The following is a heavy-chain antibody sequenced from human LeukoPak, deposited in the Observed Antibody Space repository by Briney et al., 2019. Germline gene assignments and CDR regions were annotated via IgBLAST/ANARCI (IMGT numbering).Heavy chain of an antibody. CDR1: GFSFSSYG. CDR2: IRYDGSNK. CDR3: ARRGDY. J-gene: IGHJ4*02. D-gene: IGHD3-16*01. Sequence: GGSLRLSCAASGFSFSSYGMHWVRQAPGKGLEWVAFIRYDGSNKYYADSVKGRFTISRDNAKNSLFLQMNSLRAEDTAVYYCARRGDYWGQGTLVTVSS. V-gene: IGHV3-30*02.